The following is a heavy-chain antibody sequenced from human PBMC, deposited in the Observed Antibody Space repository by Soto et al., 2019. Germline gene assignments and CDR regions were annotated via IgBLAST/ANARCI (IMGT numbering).Heavy chain of an antibody. V-gene: IGHV4-39*01. J-gene: IGHJ4*02. Sequence: SETLSLTCTVSGISVSTSDYYWGWVRQPPGKGLDWIGNIYYSGSTFYDPSLRSRVTLSVDTSKNQFSLRLNSVTAADTAVYFCAGFVVPASRNSDFDYWGQGTLVTVSS. CDR2: IYYSGST. D-gene: IGHD2-15*01. CDR1: GISVSTSDYY. CDR3: AGFVVPASRNSDFDY.